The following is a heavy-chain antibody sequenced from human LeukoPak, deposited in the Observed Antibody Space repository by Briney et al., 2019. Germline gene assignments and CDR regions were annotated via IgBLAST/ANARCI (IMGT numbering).Heavy chain of an antibody. CDR1: GFTFSSYS. J-gene: IGHJ4*02. D-gene: IGHD2-21*01. CDR3: ARETVVIAPGGIDY. CDR2: ISSSSSYI. V-gene: IGHV3-21*01. Sequence: GSLRLSCAASGFTFSSYSMNWVRQAPGKGLEWVSSISSSSSYIYYADSVEGRFNISRDNAKNSLYLQMNSLRAEDTAVYYCARETVVIAPGGIDYWGQGTLVTVSS.